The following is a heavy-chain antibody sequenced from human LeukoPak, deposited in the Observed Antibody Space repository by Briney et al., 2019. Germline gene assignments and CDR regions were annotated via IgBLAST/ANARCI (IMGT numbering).Heavy chain of an antibody. CDR2: VIPIFGTA. CDR3: ARSPTRSITIFGVVHKYYYYYMDV. V-gene: IGHV1-69*05. CDR1: GGTFSSYA. J-gene: IGHJ6*03. D-gene: IGHD3-3*01. Sequence: SVKVSCKASGGTFSSYAISWVRQSPGQGLEWMGGVIPIFGTANYAQKFQGRVTITTDESTSTAYMELSSLRSEDTAVYYCARSPTRSITIFGVVHKYYYYYMDVWGKGTTVTVSS.